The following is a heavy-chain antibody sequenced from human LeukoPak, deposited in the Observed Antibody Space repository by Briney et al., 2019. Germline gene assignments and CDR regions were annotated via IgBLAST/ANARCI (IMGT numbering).Heavy chain of an antibody. D-gene: IGHD5-18*01. CDR1: GYTFTGYW. V-gene: IGHV5-51*01. CDR3: ARYSYGVGDWFDP. CDR2: IYPGDSDT. J-gene: IGHJ5*02. Sequence: KVSCKASGYTFTGYWMHWVRQAPGQGLEWMGIIYPGDSDTRYSPSFQGQVTISADKSISTAYLQWSSLKASDTAVYYCARYSYGVGDWFDPWGQGTLVTVSS.